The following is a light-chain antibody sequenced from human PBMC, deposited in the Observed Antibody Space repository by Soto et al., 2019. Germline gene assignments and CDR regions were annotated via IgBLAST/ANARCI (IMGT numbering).Light chain of an antibody. Sequence: ENVLTQSPGTLSLSPGERATLSCRASQSVSSYSLAWYQQKPGQAPRLVMYGTSNRATGIPDRFSGSGSGTDFTLTISRLGPEDFAVYYCQQYDSSPRTFGQGTKVDIK. CDR1: QSVSSYS. CDR2: GTS. CDR3: QQYDSSPRT. J-gene: IGKJ1*01. V-gene: IGKV3-20*01.